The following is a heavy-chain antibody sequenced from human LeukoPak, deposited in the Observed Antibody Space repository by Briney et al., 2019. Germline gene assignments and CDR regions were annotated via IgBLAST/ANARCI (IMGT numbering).Heavy chain of an antibody. V-gene: IGHV1-18*01. D-gene: IGHD6-19*01. J-gene: IGHJ4*02. CDR1: GYTFANYG. CDR2: INPSNGNT. CDR3: ARESGSGQLDY. Sequence: AASVKVSCTTSGYTFANYGLAWVRQAPGQGLAWMGWINPSNGNTNYVQNFQGRVTMTTATSTSTAYMDLRSLTSGDTAVYFCARESGSGQLDYWGQGTLVTVSS.